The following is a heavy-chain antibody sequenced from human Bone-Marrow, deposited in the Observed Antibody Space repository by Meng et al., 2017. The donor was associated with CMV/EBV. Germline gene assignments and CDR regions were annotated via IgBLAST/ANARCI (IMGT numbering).Heavy chain of an antibody. V-gene: IGHV3-53*05. CDR2: IYNGGIHSDGDT. D-gene: IGHD5-18*01. CDR3: ARREILGYSEGLYAFNV. Sequence: GESLKISCAASGFHVRSNYMAWVRQAPGKGLEWVSVIYNGGIHSDGDTYHTDSVKGRFTISRDNSKNTLYLQMDSLRTEDTAVYYCARREILGYSEGLYAFNVWGQGTRVTVSS. CDR1: GFHVRSNY. J-gene: IGHJ3*01.